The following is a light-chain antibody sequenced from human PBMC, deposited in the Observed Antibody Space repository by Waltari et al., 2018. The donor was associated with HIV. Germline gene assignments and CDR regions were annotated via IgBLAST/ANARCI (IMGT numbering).Light chain of an antibody. V-gene: IGKV1-16*01. CDR1: QGINNY. CDR2: TAS. CDR3: QQYDTYPLT. J-gene: IGKJ4*01. Sequence: DIQMTQSPSSLSASVGDRVTITCRESQGINNYLAWFQQKPGKVPKSLIYTASSLQSGVPSRFSGSGSGTDFTLTISSLQPEDFATYYCQQYDTYPLTFGGGTKVEIK.